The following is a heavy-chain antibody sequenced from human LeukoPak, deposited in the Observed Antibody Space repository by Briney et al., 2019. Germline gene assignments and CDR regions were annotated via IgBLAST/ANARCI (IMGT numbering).Heavy chain of an antibody. CDR2: IYTSGST. Sequence: SETLSLTCTVSGGSISSYYWSWIRQPAGKGLEWIGRIYTSGSTNYNPSLKSRVTMSVDTSKNQFSLKLCSVTAADTAVYYCARDEGERVITCEDYYYYYYMDVWGKGTTVTVSS. CDR3: ARDEGERVITCEDYYYYYYMDV. J-gene: IGHJ6*03. CDR1: GGSISSYY. D-gene: IGHD3-16*01. V-gene: IGHV4-4*07.